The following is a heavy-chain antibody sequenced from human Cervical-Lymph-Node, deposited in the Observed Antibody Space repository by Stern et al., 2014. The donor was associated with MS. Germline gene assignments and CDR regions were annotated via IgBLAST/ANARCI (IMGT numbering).Heavy chain of an antibody. V-gene: IGHV1-69*06. CDR1: GDTFTDYA. CDR2: ITPIFGSA. CDR3: AREVGSLAMDV. J-gene: IGHJ6*01. Sequence: QVQLGQSGAEVKKPGSSVKVSCKASGDTFTDYAISWVRQAPGQGPEWMGGITPIFGSAYYAQKFQGRLTITADRSTSTAYMDLSSLTSEDTAVYYCAREVGSLAMDVWGQGTTVIVSS. D-gene: IGHD1-1*01.